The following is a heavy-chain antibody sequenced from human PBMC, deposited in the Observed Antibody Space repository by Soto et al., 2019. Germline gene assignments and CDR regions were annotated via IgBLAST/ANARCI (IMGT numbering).Heavy chain of an antibody. Sequence: QVQVVQSGVEVRRPGSSVKVSCKASGDTFKNCVISWVRQAPGQGLEWMGGIIPLFGTTDFAQRFQGRLTITTDECTTKAYMELSRLRSEDTATYYCAAELGFGKLSVVWGQGTTVILSS. CDR3: AAELGFGKLSVV. J-gene: IGHJ6*02. V-gene: IGHV1-69*01. CDR1: GDTFKNCV. CDR2: IIPLFGTT. D-gene: IGHD3-10*01.